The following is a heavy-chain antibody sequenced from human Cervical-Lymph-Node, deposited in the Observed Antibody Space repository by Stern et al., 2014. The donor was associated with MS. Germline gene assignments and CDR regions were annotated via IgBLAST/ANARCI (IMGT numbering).Heavy chain of an antibody. D-gene: IGHD4-17*01. CDR1: GFPFNTYN. CDR2: IGSTAGYI. V-gene: IGHV3-21*06. J-gene: IGHJ4*02. CDR3: ARGGHGDYVGHY. Sequence: EVQLGESGGGMVRHWGSLRLSCTASGFPFNTYNMNWVLQAPGKGLEWVASIGSTAGYIFYADSVRGRFTISRDNARNSLYLQMNSLRVEDTSLYYCARGGHGDYVGHYWGRGTLVTVSS.